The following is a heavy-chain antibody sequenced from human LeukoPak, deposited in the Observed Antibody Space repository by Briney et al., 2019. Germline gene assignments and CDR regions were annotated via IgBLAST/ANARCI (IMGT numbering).Heavy chain of an antibody. V-gene: IGHV3-48*03. D-gene: IGHD1-26*01. CDR1: GFTFSSYE. Sequence: PGGSLRLSCAASGFTFSSYEMKCVRQAPGKGLEWVAYISSSGSTIYYADSGKGRFTISRDNAKNSLYLQMNSLRAEDTAVYYCARASGSYSDYWGQGTLVTVSS. J-gene: IGHJ4*02. CDR3: ARASGSYSDY. CDR2: ISSSGSTI.